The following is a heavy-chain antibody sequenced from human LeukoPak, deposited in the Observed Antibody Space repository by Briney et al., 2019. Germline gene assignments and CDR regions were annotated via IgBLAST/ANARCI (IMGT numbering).Heavy chain of an antibody. D-gene: IGHD2-15*01. J-gene: IGHJ6*02. CDR1: GFTFSRYW. V-gene: IGHV3-7*01. Sequence: GGSLRLSCAASGFTFSRYWMSWVRQAPGKGLEWVANIKQDGSEKYYVDSVKGRFTISRANAKNSLYLQMNSLRAEDTAVYYCAREPPPSIYCSGGSCYSDYYGMDVWGQGTTVTVSS. CDR2: IKQDGSEK. CDR3: AREPPPSIYCSGGSCYSDYYGMDV.